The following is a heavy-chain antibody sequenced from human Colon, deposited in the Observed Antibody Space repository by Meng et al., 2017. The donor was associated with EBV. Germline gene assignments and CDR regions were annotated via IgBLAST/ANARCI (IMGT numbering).Heavy chain of an antibody. CDR2: IYYIRIT. V-gene: IGHV4-30-4*01. D-gene: IGHD5-18*01. J-gene: IGHJ2*01. CDR1: GGFISSGDYY. CDR3: ARMRWRQWSFDL. Sequence: HLQSCVHVVVNPSPTPLLTCTVSGGFISSGDYYGSWLLPPPGKGLDLIAHIYYIRITSYNPSLNSQVTISVNTSNIQFSLMSTVVTAADTAVYYCARMRWRQWSFDLWGHGTLVTVSS.